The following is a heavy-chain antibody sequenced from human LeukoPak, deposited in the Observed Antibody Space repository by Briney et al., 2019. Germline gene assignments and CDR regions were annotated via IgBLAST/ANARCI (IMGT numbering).Heavy chain of an antibody. V-gene: IGHV4-34*01. CDR3: ARGRITMVRGAPLWFDP. J-gene: IGHJ5*02. Sequence: SETLSLTCAVYGGSFSGYYWNWIRQPPGKGLEWIGEINHSGSTNYNSSLKSRVIISVDTSKNQFSLKLSSVTAADTAVYYCARGRITMVRGAPLWFDPWGQGTLVTVSS. D-gene: IGHD3-10*01. CDR1: GGSFSGYY. CDR2: INHSGST.